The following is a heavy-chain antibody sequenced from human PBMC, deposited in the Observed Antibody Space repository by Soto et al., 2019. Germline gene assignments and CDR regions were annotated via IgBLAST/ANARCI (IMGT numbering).Heavy chain of an antibody. V-gene: IGHV3-33*01. J-gene: IGHJ4*02. CDR2: IWYDGSNK. D-gene: IGHD2-21*02. CDR1: GFTFSSYG. Sequence: QVQLEESGGGVVQPGRSLRLSCAASGFTFSSYGMHWVRQAPGKGLEWVAVIWYDGSNKYSADSVKGRFTISRDNSKNTLYLQMNSLRAEDTAVYYCARIMCGGDCYDFDYWGQGTLVTVSS. CDR3: ARIMCGGDCYDFDY.